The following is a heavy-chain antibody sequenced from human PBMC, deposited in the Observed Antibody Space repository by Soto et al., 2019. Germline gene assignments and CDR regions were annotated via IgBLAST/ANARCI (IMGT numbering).Heavy chain of an antibody. V-gene: IGHV1-3*05. CDR3: ARAVGMVALDY. CDR2: MNRDTGNT. CDR1: GYIFTRND. Sequence: QVQLVQSGTEEKKPGASVKISCTASGYIFTRNDIHWVRQAPGQRLEWMGWMNRDTGNTRYSREFQERISFTRDTAATTAYMDLSSLRSEDTAVYYCARAVGMVALDYWGQGTLVIVSS. J-gene: IGHJ4*02. D-gene: IGHD3-10*01.